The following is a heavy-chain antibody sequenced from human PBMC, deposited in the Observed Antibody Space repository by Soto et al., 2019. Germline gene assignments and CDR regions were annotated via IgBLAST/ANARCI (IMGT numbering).Heavy chain of an antibody. CDR1: GFTFGSSA. D-gene: IGHD6-19*01. Sequence: TGGSLRLSCAASGFTFGSSAMSWGRQAPGRGLEWVSGITDTGDGTYHADSVKGRFTISRDNSKNTLYLQMDSLRVEDTAVYYCAKDRQWLAHEFWGQGPLVTVSS. V-gene: IGHV3-23*01. CDR2: ITDTGDGT. J-gene: IGHJ4*02. CDR3: AKDRQWLAHEF.